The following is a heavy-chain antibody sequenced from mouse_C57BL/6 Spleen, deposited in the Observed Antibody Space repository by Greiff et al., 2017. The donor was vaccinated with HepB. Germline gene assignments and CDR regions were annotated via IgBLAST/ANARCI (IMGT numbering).Heavy chain of an antibody. D-gene: IGHD2-4*01. J-gene: IGHJ2*01. V-gene: IGHV1-52*01. CDR1: GYTFTSYW. CDR3: ARAYYDYPYYFDD. CDR2: IDPSDSET. Sequence: QVQLQQPGAELVRPGSSVKLSCKASGYTFTSYWMHWVKQRPIQGLEWIGNIDPSDSETHYNQKFKDKATLTVDKSSSTAYMQLSSLTSEDSAVYDCARAYYDYPYYFDDWGKGTTLTVSS.